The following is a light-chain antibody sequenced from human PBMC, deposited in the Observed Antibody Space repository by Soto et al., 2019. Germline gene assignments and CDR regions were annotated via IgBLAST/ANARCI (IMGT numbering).Light chain of an antibody. CDR2: DVS. CDR3: YSFVGSKTFX. Sequence: QSALTQPRSVSGSPGQSVTFSCTGTSSDIGGYNYVSWYQQHPGTAPKLIIYDVSKRPSGVPDRFSGSKSGNTASLTISGLQADDEADYYCYSFVGSKTFXFXTGTKLTV. V-gene: IGLV2-11*01. CDR1: SSDIGGYNY. J-gene: IGLJ1*01.